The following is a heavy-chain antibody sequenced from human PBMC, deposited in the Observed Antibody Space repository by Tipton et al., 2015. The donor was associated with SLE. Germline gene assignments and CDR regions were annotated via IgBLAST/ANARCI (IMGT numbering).Heavy chain of an antibody. Sequence: TLSLTCTVSGDSISRSRYYWGWIRQSPGKGLEWIGNIYYSGSTNYNPSLRSRVTLLLDMSKNQFSLKVSSVTAADTAVYYCARFHVKSYYEFDCWGQGTLVTVSS. CDR3: ARFHVKSYYEFDC. V-gene: IGHV4-39*07. CDR1: GDSISRSRYY. D-gene: IGHD3-10*01. CDR2: IYYSGST. J-gene: IGHJ4*02.